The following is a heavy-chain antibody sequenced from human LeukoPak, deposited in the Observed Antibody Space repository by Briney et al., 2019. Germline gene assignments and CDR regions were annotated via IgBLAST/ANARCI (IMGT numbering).Heavy chain of an antibody. D-gene: IGHD2-15*01. Sequence: SETLSLACAVYGGSFSGYYWSWIRQPPGKGLEWSGEINHSGSTNYNPSLKSRVTISVDTSKNQFSLKLSSVTAADKAVYYWARGGRIRRGMDVWGKGTTVTVSS. CDR1: GGSFSGYY. V-gene: IGHV4-34*01. J-gene: IGHJ6*04. CDR2: INHSGST. CDR3: ARGGRIRRGMDV.